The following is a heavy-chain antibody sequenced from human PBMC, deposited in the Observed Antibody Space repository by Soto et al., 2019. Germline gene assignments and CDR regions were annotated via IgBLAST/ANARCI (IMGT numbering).Heavy chain of an antibody. J-gene: IGHJ6*02. CDR2: IYYSGST. CDR3: ARDHYDFWSGYRGGMDV. D-gene: IGHD3-3*01. CDR1: GGSISSGDYY. V-gene: IGHV4-30-4*01. Sequence: SETLSLTCTVSGGSISSGDYYWSWIRQPPGKGLEWIGYIYYSGSTYYNPSLKSRVTISVDTSKNQFSLKLSSVTAADTAVYYCARDHYDFWSGYRGGMDVWGQGTTVTVSS.